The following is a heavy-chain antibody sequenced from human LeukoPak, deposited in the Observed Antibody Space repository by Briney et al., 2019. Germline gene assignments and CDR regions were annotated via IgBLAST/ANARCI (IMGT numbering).Heavy chain of an antibody. CDR2: IYVSGST. D-gene: IGHD6-13*01. Sequence: SETLSLTCTVSDGSISNYYWTWIRQPAGKGLEWIGRIYVSGSTNYNPSLKSRVTISVDTSKNQFSLKLSSVTAADTAVYYCARRQQLAPSFDYWGQGTLVTVSS. CDR1: DGSISNYY. CDR3: ARRQQLAPSFDY. V-gene: IGHV4-4*07. J-gene: IGHJ4*02.